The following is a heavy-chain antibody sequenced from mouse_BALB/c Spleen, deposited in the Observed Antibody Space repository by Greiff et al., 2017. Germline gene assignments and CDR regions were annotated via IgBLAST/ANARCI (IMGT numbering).Heavy chain of an antibody. CDR3: AVYGSSYYFDY. V-gene: IGHV3-2*02. D-gene: IGHD1-1*01. Sequence: EVKLVESGPGLVKPSQSLSLTCTVTGYSITSDYAWNWIRQFPGNKLEWMGYISYSGSTSYNPSLKSRISITRDTSKNQFFLQLNSVTTEDTATYYCAVYGSSYYFDYWGQGTTLTVSS. CDR1: GYSITSDYA. CDR2: ISYSGST. J-gene: IGHJ2*01.